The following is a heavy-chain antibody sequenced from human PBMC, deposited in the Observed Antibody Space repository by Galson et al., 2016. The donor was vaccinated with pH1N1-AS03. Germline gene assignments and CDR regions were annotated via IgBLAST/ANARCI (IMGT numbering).Heavy chain of an antibody. J-gene: IGHJ4*02. D-gene: IGHD5-24*01. Sequence: SLRLSCAASGFTFSSYAMTWVRQAPGKGLEWVSTISASGVTTDYADSVKGRFTISRDNSRDTVYLQINSLRAEDTALYYCAKARVRREGGRENHFGYWGQGTLVTVSS. CDR1: GFTFSSYA. V-gene: IGHV3-23*01. CDR3: AKARVRREGGRENHFGY. CDR2: ISASGVTT.